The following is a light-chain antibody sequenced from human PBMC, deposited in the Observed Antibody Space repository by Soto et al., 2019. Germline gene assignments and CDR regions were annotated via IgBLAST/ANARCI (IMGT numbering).Light chain of an antibody. CDR2: AAS. Sequence: DIQMTQSPSSLSASVGDRVTITCRASQSISSYLNWSQQKPGKAPKLLLYAASSLQSGVPSRFSGSGSGTDFTLTISSLQPEDFATYYCQQSYSTPRITFGQGTRLEIK. V-gene: IGKV1-39*01. CDR3: QQSYSTPRIT. CDR1: QSISSY. J-gene: IGKJ5*01.